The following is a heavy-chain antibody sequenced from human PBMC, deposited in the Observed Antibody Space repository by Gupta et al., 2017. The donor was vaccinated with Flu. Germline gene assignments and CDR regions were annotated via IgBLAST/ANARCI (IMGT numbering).Heavy chain of an antibody. D-gene: IGHD3-10*01. V-gene: IGHV3-21*01. J-gene: IGHJ4*02. CDR2: ISSSSSYI. Sequence: EVQLVESGGGLVKPGGSLRLSCAASGFTFSSYSMNWVRQAPGKGLEWVSSISSSSSYIYYADSVKGRFTISRDNAKNSLYLQMNSLRAEDTAVYYCARASMVRGVVDYWGQGTLVTGAS. CDR3: ARASMVRGVVDY. CDR1: GFTFSSYS.